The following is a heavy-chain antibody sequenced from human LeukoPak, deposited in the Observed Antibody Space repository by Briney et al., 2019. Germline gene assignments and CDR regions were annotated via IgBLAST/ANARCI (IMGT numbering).Heavy chain of an antibody. CDR3: ANNGPVAATRHYYFDY. CDR2: IRSDGSTK. J-gene: IGHJ4*02. Sequence: PGGSLRLSCAASGFTFSSCGMHWVRQTPGKGLGWVAFIRSDGSTKYYADSVKGRFTISRDNSRNTLYLQMNSLRAEDTAVYYCANNGPVAATRHYYFDYWGQGTLVTVSS. V-gene: IGHV3-30*02. D-gene: IGHD1-26*01. CDR1: GFTFSSCG.